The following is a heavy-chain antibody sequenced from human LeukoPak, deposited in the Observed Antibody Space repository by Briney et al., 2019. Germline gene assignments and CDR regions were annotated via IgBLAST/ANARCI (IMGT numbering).Heavy chain of an antibody. CDR3: ARATMVRGVIEFDY. V-gene: IGHV4-38-2*01. J-gene: IGHJ4*02. D-gene: IGHD3-10*01. Sequence: SETLSLTCAVSGYSISSGYYRGWIRQPPGKGLEWIGEINHSGSTNYNPSLKSRVTISVDTSKNQFSLKLSSVTAADTAVYYCARATMVRGVIEFDYWGQGTLVTVSS. CDR1: GYSISSGYY. CDR2: INHSGST.